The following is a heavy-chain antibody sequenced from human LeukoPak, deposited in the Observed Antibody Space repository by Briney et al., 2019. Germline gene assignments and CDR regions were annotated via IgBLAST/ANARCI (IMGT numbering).Heavy chain of an antibody. CDR1: GGTFSSYA. D-gene: IGHD6-13*01. J-gene: IGHJ6*02. V-gene: IGHV1-69*01. Sequence: GSSVKVSCKASGGTFSSYAISWVRQAPGQGLEWMGGIIPIFGTANYAQKFQGRVTITADESTSTAYMELSSLRSEDTAVYYCARGLMAAAGIHYYYYGMDVWGQGTTVTVSS. CDR3: ARGLMAAAGIHYYYYGMDV. CDR2: IIPIFGTA.